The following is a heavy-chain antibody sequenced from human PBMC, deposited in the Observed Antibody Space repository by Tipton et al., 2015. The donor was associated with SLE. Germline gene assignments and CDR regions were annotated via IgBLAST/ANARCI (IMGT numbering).Heavy chain of an antibody. CDR1: GVSISSSY. Sequence: TLSLTCNVSGVSISSSYWSWIRQPAGKGLEWIGRIYTSGATDDNPSLKSRVTMSVDMSKNQIFLKMTSVTAADSAVYFCARVWLNNAFDIWGQGTRDTVSS. D-gene: IGHD2/OR15-2a*01. CDR2: IYTSGAT. CDR3: ARVWLNNAFDI. J-gene: IGHJ3*02. V-gene: IGHV4-4*07.